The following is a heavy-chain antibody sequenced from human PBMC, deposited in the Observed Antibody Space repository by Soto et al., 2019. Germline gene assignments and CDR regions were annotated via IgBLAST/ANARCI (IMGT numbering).Heavy chain of an antibody. CDR3: ARGGYGGGWFDP. CDR1: GGSISSGGYY. CDR2: IYYSGST. Sequence: SETLSLTCTVSGGSISSGGYYWSWIRQHPGKGLEWIGYIYYSGSTYYNPSLKSRVTISVDTSKNQFSLKLSSVTAADTAVYYCARGGYGGGWFDPWGQGTLVTVS. D-gene: IGHD5-18*01. V-gene: IGHV4-31*03. J-gene: IGHJ5*02.